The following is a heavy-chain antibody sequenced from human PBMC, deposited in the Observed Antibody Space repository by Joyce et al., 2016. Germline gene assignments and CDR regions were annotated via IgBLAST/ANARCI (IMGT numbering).Heavy chain of an antibody. Sequence: QVQLVQSGAEVKKPGSSVKVSCKASGGTFTNDAISWDRQAPGQGLEWMGGTIPIFGTPKYAQKFQGRVTITADKSTSTAYMELRSLISDDTAVYYCAIFKIEVVSSYLYFDSCGQGTLGTVSS. CDR2: TIPIFGTP. J-gene: IGHJ4*02. D-gene: IGHD3-10*01. CDR1: GGTFTNDA. CDR3: AIFKIEVVSSYLYFDS. V-gene: IGHV1-69*06.